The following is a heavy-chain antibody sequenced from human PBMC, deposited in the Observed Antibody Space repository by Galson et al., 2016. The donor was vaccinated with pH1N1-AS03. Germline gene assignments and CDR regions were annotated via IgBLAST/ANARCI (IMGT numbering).Heavy chain of an antibody. J-gene: IGHJ6*02. CDR1: GYTFTTYG. Sequence: SVKVSCKASGYTFTTYGIIWMRQAPGQGLEWMGFIRANSGDNNYSQKFQDRIFMNTLYLQMNSLEAEDTAVYYCAKGQLGILFYGIHVWGQGTTVIVSS. D-gene: IGHD7-27*01. V-gene: IGHV1-18*04. CDR3: AKGQLGILFYGIHV. CDR2: IRANSGDN.